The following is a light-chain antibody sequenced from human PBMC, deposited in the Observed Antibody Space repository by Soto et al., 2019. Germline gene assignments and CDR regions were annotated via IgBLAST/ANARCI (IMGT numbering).Light chain of an antibody. CDR2: GAS. J-gene: IGKJ1*01. V-gene: IGKV3-15*01. Sequence: EIVMTQSPATLSVSPGERVTLSCRASQSVTSNLAWYQQKPGQAPRLLIYGASTRATGVPARFSGSGSGTEFTLTISSLQSEDFAVYYCQQYYNWPRTFDQGTKLDIK. CDR3: QQYYNWPRT. CDR1: QSVTSN.